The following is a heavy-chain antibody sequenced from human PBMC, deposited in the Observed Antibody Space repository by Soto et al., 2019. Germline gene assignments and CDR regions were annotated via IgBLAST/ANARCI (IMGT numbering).Heavy chain of an antibody. J-gene: IGHJ4*02. CDR3: AGDRGSYALDY. CDR1: GYTFTNYG. D-gene: IGHD1-26*01. Sequence: QVQLVQSGAEVKKPGASVKVSCKASGYTFTNYGISWVRQAPGQGLEWMGWISANNGNTNYAQKLQGRVTMTTDTSTSTACMELRSLRSDDTAVYYCAGDRGSYALDYWGQGTLVTVSS. V-gene: IGHV1-18*01. CDR2: ISANNGNT.